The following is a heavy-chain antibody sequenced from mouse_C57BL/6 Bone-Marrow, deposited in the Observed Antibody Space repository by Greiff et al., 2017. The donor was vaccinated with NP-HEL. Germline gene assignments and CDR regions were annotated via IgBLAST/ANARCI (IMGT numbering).Heavy chain of an antibody. CDR2: IYPRSGNT. V-gene: IGHV1-81*01. Sequence: VQLQQSGAELARPGASVKLSCKASGYTFTSYGISWVKQRTGQGLEWIGEIYPRSGNTYYNEKFKGKATLTADKSSSTAYMELRSLTSEDSAVYFCAREGIYEGYYVAYWGQGTLVTVSA. D-gene: IGHD2-3*01. J-gene: IGHJ3*01. CDR1: GYTFTSYG. CDR3: AREGIYEGYYVAY.